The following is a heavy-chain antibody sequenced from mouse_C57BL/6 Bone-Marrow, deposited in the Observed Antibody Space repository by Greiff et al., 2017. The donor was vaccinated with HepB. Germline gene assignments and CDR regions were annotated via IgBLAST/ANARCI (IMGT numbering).Heavy chain of an antibody. CDR1: GYTFTDYY. J-gene: IGHJ4*01. D-gene: IGHD1-1*01. V-gene: IGHV1-76*01. Sequence: QVQLQQSGAELVRPGASVKLSCKASGYTFTDYYINWVKQRPGQGLEWIARIYPGSGNTYYNEKFKGKATLTAEKSSSTAYMQLSSLTSEDSAVYFCASTTVVATNYYAMDYWGQGTSVTVSS. CDR2: IYPGSGNT. CDR3: ASTTVVATNYYAMDY.